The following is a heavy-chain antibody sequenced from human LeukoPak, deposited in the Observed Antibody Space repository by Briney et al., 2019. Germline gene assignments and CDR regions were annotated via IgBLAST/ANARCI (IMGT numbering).Heavy chain of an antibody. J-gene: IGHJ4*02. CDR2: ISNSGANT. CDR3: ARALSGDRSFDY. CDR1: GFTFSSYA. Sequence: GGSLRLSCAASGFTFSSYAMHWVRQAPGKGLEWDSAISNSGANTYHADSVKGRFTISRDNAKNSLYLQMNSLRDEDTAMYYCARALSGDRSFDYWGQGTLVTVSS. V-gene: IGHV3-21*01. D-gene: IGHD3-10*01.